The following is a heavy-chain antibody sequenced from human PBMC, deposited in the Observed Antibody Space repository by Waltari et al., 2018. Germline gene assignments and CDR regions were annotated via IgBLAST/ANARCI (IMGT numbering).Heavy chain of an antibody. CDR1: GSLSNSGYY. D-gene: IGHD2-2*02. J-gene: IGHJ4*02. Sequence: QVQLQESGPGLVRPSEPLSLPCFVPGSLSNSGYYWGWFRQTPGKGLQWIGSIYHGGITYYNPSLKSRLTLSVDTSRNQFSLKLTSVTAADTAIYYCVRSGLGYCTSSTCYKNDDWGQGTLVTVSS. CDR2: IYHGGIT. V-gene: IGHV4-38-2*01. CDR3: VRSGLGYCTSSTCYKNDD.